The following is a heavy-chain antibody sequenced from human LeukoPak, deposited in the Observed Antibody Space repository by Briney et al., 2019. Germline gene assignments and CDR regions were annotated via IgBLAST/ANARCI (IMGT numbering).Heavy chain of an antibody. CDR1: GGSISSSNW. D-gene: IGHD3-10*01. Sequence: SETLSLTCAVSGGSISSSNWWSWVRQPPGKGLEWIGEIYHSGSTNYNPSLKSRVAISVDTSKNQFSLKLSSVTAADTAVYYCATEGSKNAFDIWGQGTMVTVSS. J-gene: IGHJ3*02. V-gene: IGHV4-4*02. CDR2: IYHSGST. CDR3: ATEGSKNAFDI.